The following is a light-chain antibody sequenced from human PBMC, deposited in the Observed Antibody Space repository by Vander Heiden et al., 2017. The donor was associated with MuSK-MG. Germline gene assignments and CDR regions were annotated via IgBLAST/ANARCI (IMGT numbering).Light chain of an antibody. Sequence: QSVLTQPPSASGTPGQRVTISCSGSSSNIGSNTVNWYQQLPGTAPKLLIYRNNQRPSGVPDRFSGSKSGTSASLAISGLQSEEEADYYCAAWDDSLNGAVFGGGTKLTVL. V-gene: IGLV1-44*01. CDR1: SSNIGSNT. J-gene: IGLJ7*01. CDR3: AAWDDSLNGAV. CDR2: RNN.